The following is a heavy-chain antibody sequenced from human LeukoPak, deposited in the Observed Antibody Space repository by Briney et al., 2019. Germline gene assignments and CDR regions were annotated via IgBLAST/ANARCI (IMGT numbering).Heavy chain of an antibody. Sequence: GASVKVSCKASGYTFTGYYMHWVRQAPGQGLEWMGRINPNSGGTNYAQKFQGRVTMTRDTSISTAYMELSRLRSDDTAVYYCARIFSSSSRNYYYYGMDVWGQGTTVTVSS. D-gene: IGHD6-6*01. J-gene: IGHJ6*02. V-gene: IGHV1-2*06. CDR3: ARIFSSSSRNYYYYGMDV. CDR1: GYTFTGYY. CDR2: INPNSGGT.